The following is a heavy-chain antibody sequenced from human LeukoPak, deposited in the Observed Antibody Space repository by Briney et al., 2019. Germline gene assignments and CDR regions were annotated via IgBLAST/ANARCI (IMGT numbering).Heavy chain of an antibody. CDR3: ARATMGCSSTSCYMWGAFDI. J-gene: IGHJ3*02. D-gene: IGHD2-2*02. V-gene: IGHV1-69*05. CDR1: GGTFSSYA. CDR2: IIPIFGTA. Sequence: GSSVKVSCKSSGGTFSSYAISWVRQAPGQGLEWMGGIIPIFGTANYAQKFQGRVTITTDESTSTAYMELSSLRSEGTAVYYCARATMGCSSTSCYMWGAFDIWGQGTMVTVSS.